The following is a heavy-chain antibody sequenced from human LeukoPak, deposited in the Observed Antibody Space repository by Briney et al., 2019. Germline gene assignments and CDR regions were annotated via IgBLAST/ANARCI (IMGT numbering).Heavy chain of an antibody. D-gene: IGHD6-13*01. CDR1: GFTVSSNY. CDR2: IKQDGSEK. Sequence: GGSLRLSCAASGFTVSSNYMSWVRQAPGKGLEWVANIKQDGSEKYYVDSVKGRFTISRDNAKNSLYLQMNSLRAEDTAVYYCARVTAYSSSWLGAFDIWGQGTMVTVSS. V-gene: IGHV3-7*01. CDR3: ARVTAYSSSWLGAFDI. J-gene: IGHJ3*02.